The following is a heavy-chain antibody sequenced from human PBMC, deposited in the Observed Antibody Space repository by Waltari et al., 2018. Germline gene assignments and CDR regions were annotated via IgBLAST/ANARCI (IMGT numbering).Heavy chain of an antibody. CDR3: AKDFTVTTPEYFQH. CDR1: GFTFSSYG. J-gene: IGHJ1*01. Sequence: QVQLVESGGGVVQPGGSLRLSCVASGFTFSSYGMHWVRQAPGKGLEWVAFIRYDGSNKYYADSVKGRFTISRDNSKNTLYLQMNSLRAEDTAVYYCAKDFTVTTPEYFQHWGQGTLVTVSS. CDR2: IRYDGSNK. V-gene: IGHV3-30*02. D-gene: IGHD4-17*01.